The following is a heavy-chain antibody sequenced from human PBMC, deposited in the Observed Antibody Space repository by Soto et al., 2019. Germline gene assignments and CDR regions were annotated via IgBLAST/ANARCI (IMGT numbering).Heavy chain of an antibody. V-gene: IGHV3-23*01. CDR3: AKTGSGSYYNNLDPWFDP. Sequence: PGGSLRLSCAASGFTFSSYAVSWVRQAPGKGLEWVSAISGSGGSTYYADSVKGRFTISRDNSKNTLYLQMNSLRAEDTAVYYCAKTGSGSYYNNLDPWFDPWGQGTLVTVSS. D-gene: IGHD3-10*01. J-gene: IGHJ5*02. CDR2: ISGSGGST. CDR1: GFTFSSYA.